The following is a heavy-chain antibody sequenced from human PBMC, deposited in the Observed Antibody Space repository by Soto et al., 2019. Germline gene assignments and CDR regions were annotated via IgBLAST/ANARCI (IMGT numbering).Heavy chain of an antibody. CDR1: GFTFSSYS. J-gene: IGHJ6*03. D-gene: IGHD3-10*01. V-gene: IGHV3-21*01. CDR3: ASASGSSPLPTRYYDYMDV. CDR2: ISSSSSYI. Sequence: EVQLVESGGGLVKPGGSLRLSCAASGFTFSSYSMNWVRQAPGKGLEWVSSISSSSSYIYYADSVKGRFTNSRDNAKNSMYKHMNSLRAEDTAVYYSASASGSSPLPTRYYDYMDVLGKGPTVAVSS.